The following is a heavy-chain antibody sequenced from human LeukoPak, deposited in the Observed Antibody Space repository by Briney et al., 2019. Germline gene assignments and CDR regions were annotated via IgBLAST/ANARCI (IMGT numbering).Heavy chain of an antibody. Sequence: GGSLRLSCAASGFIFSSYAMHWVRQAPGKRLEYLSSITSDGGTTYYADSVKGRFTISRDNSKNTLYLQMGSLRAGDMALCYCARDLRGAADYWGQGTLVTVSS. CDR1: GFIFSSYA. CDR2: ITSDGGTT. J-gene: IGHJ4*02. CDR3: ARDLRGAADY. V-gene: IGHV3-64*02. D-gene: IGHD1-26*01.